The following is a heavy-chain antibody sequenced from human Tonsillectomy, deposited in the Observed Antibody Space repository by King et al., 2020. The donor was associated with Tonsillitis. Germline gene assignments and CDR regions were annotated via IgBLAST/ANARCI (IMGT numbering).Heavy chain of an antibody. CDR2: ISSSSGTI. J-gene: IGHJ4*02. D-gene: IGHD3-22*01. CDR3: ARDDSSGYYFRILTY. Sequence: VQLVESGGGLVQPGGSLRLSCAASGFTFSTYSMNWVRQAPGKGLEWVSHISSSSGTIYYADSVKGRFTISRDNAKNSLYLQMNSLRDEDTAVYFCARDDSSGYYFRILTYWGQGTLVTVSS. CDR1: GFTFSTYS. V-gene: IGHV3-48*02.